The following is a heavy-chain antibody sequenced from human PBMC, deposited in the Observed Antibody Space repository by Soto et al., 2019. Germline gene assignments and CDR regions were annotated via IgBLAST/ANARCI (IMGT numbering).Heavy chain of an antibody. V-gene: IGHV1-69*13. D-gene: IGHD2-2*01. J-gene: IGHJ6*02. Sequence: GASVKVSCKASGGTFSSYAISWVRQAPGQGLEWMGGIIPIFGTANYAQKFQGRVTITADESTSTAYMELSSLRSEDTAVYYCASQGPAANFYYYYGMDVWGQGTTVTVSS. CDR1: GGTFSSYA. CDR2: IIPIFGTA. CDR3: ASQGPAANFYYYYGMDV.